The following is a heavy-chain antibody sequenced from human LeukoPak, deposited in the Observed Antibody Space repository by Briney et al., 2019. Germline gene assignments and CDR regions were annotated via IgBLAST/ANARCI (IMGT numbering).Heavy chain of an antibody. J-gene: IGHJ4*02. D-gene: IGHD1-14*01. Sequence: RASVKVSCKASGYTFTGYYMHWVRQAPGQGLEWMGWINPNSGSTNYAQKFQGRVTMTRDTSISTAYMELSRLRSDDMAVCYCARVRKIRGGYYFDYWGQGTLVTVSS. CDR1: GYTFTGYY. CDR3: ARVRKIRGGYYFDY. V-gene: IGHV1-2*02. CDR2: INPNSGST.